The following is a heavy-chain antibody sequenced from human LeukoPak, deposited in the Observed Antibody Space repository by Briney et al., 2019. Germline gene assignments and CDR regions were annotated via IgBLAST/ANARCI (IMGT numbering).Heavy chain of an antibody. Sequence: SETLSLTCTVSGGSISSYYWSWIRQAPGKGLEWIGYIYYSGSTNYIPSLKSRVTISVDTSKNQFSLKLSSVTAADTAVYYCARQSDYHDSSGYRRAGTFDYWGQGTLVTVSS. CDR2: IYYSGST. CDR1: GGSISSYY. V-gene: IGHV4-59*08. CDR3: ARQSDYHDSSGYRRAGTFDY. D-gene: IGHD3-22*01. J-gene: IGHJ4*02.